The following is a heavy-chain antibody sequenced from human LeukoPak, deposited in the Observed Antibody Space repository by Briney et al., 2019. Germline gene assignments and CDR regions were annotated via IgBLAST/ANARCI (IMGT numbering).Heavy chain of an antibody. V-gene: IGHV3-33*08. CDR3: ARGWPIPATHPIDY. CDR1: GFTFSSYG. D-gene: IGHD2-2*02. CDR2: IWYDGSNK. Sequence: GRSLRLSCAASGFTFSSYGMHWVRQAPGKGLEWVAVIWYDGSNKYYADSVKGRFTISRDSSKNTLFLQMNSLRAEDTAVYYCARGWPIPATHPIDYWGQGALVTVSS. J-gene: IGHJ4*02.